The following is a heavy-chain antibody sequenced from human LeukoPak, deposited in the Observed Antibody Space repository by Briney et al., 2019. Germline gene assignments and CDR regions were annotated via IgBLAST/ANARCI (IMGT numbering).Heavy chain of an antibody. D-gene: IGHD3-22*01. J-gene: IGHJ4*02. CDR1: GFTFSSYA. CDR3: ARDGEYYDSSGYYDLRPRYYFDY. Sequence: GGSLRLSCAASGFTFSSYAMSWVRQAPGKGLEWVSAISGSGGSTYYADSVKGRFTISRDNSKNTLYLQMNSLRAEDTAVYYCARDGEYYDSSGYYDLRPRYYFDYWGQGTLVTVSS. V-gene: IGHV3-23*01. CDR2: ISGSGGST.